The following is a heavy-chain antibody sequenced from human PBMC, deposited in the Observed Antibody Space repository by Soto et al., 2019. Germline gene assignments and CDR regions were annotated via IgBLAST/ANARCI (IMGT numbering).Heavy chain of an antibody. J-gene: IGHJ5*02. CDR2: IYYSGST. CDR3: ARSVTP. V-gene: IGHV4-31*01. D-gene: IGHD3-10*01. Sequence: SETLSLTCTVSGGSISSGGYYWNWIRQHPGKGLECIGYIYYSGSTYYNPSLKSLVTISVDTSKNHFSLKLSSVTAADTAVYYCARSVTPWGQGTLVTVSS. CDR1: GGSISSGGYY.